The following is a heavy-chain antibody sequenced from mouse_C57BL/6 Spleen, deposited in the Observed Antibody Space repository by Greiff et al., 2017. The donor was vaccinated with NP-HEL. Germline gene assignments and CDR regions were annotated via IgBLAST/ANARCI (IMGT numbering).Heavy chain of an antibody. CDR3: ERRGYYGNYGWFAY. D-gene: IGHD2-1*01. J-gene: IGHJ3*01. CDR1: GYTFTDYN. CDR2: INPNNGGT. V-gene: IGHV1-18*01. Sequence: EVQRVESGPELVKPGASVKIPCKASGYTFTDYNMDWVKQSHGKSLEWIGDINPNNGGTISNQKFKGTATLTVEKSSSTAYMELRSLTSEDTAVYYCERRGYYGNYGWFAYWGQGTLVTVSA.